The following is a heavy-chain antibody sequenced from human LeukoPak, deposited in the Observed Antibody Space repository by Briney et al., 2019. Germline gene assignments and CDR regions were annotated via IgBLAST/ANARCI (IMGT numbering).Heavy chain of an antibody. Sequence: GRSLRLTCAASGFTFSNFAMHWVRQAPGKGLEWVAVLSYDGSIKYYADSVKSRFTISRDNSKNTLYLQMNSLRAEDTAVYYCARDPQYYDFWSGYYAYWGQGTLVTVSS. V-gene: IGHV3-30*01. CDR1: GFTFSNFA. J-gene: IGHJ4*02. CDR3: ARDPQYYDFWSGYYAY. CDR2: LSYDGSIK. D-gene: IGHD3-3*01.